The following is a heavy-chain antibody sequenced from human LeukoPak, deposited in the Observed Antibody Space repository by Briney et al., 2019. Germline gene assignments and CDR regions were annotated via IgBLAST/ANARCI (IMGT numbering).Heavy chain of an antibody. CDR1: GGSISSSSYY. D-gene: IGHD6-6*01. Sequence: PSETLSLTCTVSGGSISSSSYYWGWIRQPPGKGLEWIGSIYYSGSTYYNPSLKSRVTISVDTSKNQFSLKLSSVTAADTAVYYCARGSSSSAFDIWGQGTIVTVSS. J-gene: IGHJ3*02. CDR2: IYYSGST. V-gene: IGHV4-39*07. CDR3: ARGSSSSAFDI.